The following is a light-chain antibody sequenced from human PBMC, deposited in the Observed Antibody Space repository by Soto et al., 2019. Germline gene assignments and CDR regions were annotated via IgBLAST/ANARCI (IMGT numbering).Light chain of an antibody. Sequence: DIQMTQFPSSLSASVGDRVTITCRASQGISNDLGWYQQKPGKAPKRLIYAASSLHSGVPSRFSGSGSGTEFTLAISSLQPEDSATFYCLQHSTYPLTFGQGTKVEIK. CDR3: LQHSTYPLT. V-gene: IGKV1-17*01. CDR2: AAS. CDR1: QGISND. J-gene: IGKJ1*01.